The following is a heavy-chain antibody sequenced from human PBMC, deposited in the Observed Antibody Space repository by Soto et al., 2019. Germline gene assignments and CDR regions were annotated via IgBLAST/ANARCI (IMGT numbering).Heavy chain of an antibody. V-gene: IGHV3-21*01. CDR1: GFTFSSYS. J-gene: IGHJ4*02. Sequence: GGSLRLSCAASGFTFSSYSMNWVRQAPGKGLEWVSFISSSSTYIYYANSVKGRFTISRDNAKNSLYLQMNSLRAEDTAVYYCARVAGYCSSTSCYGEIDFWGQGTLVTVSS. CDR2: ISSSSTYI. CDR3: ARVAGYCSSTSCYGEIDF. D-gene: IGHD2-2*01.